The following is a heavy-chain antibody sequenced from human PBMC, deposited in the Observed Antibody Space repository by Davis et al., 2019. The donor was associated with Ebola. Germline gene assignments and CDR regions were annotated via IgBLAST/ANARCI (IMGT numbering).Heavy chain of an antibody. D-gene: IGHD5-24*01. CDR2: ISAYNGNT. CDR1: GYTFTSYG. CDR3: ATGARRWLQLRGFDY. V-gene: IGHV1-18*01. Sequence: ASVKVSCKASGYTFTSYGISWVRQAPGQGLEWMGWISAYNGNTNYAQKLQGRVTMTTDTSTSTAYMELSSLRSEDTAVYYCATGARRWLQLRGFDYWGQGTLVTVSS. J-gene: IGHJ4*02.